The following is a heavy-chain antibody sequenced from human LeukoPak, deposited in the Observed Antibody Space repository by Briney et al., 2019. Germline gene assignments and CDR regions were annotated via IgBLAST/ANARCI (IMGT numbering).Heavy chain of an antibody. CDR3: ARASYSYDISGWVPFDY. CDR1: GGSISSYY. CDR2: IYISGRT. J-gene: IGHJ4*02. V-gene: IGHV4-4*07. Sequence: PSETLSLTCTVSGGSISSYYWSWIRQPAGKGLEWIGHIYISGRTSYNPSLKSRVTMSVDTSKNQFSLKLSSVTAADTAVYYCARASYSYDISGWVPFDYWGQGTLVTVSS. D-gene: IGHD3-22*01.